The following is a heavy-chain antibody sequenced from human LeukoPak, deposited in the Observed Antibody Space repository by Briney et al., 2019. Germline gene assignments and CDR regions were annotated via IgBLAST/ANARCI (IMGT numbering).Heavy chain of an antibody. Sequence: ASVKVSCKASGGTFSSYGISWVRQAPGQGLEWMGWISAYNGNTNYAQKLQGRVTMTTDTSTSTAYMELRSLRSDDTAVYYCARDRPYYYDSSGINWFDPWGQGTLVTVSS. V-gene: IGHV1-18*01. J-gene: IGHJ5*02. CDR3: ARDRPYYYDSSGINWFDP. CDR2: ISAYNGNT. D-gene: IGHD3-22*01. CDR1: GGTFSSYG.